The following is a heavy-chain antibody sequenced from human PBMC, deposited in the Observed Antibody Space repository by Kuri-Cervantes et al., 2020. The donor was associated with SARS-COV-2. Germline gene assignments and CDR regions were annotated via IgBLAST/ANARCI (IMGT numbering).Heavy chain of an antibody. V-gene: IGHV3-23*01. J-gene: IGHJ4*02. CDR1: GFTFSTSA. D-gene: IGHD2-21*01. CDR3: AKEPAHCGTGCYSLLDQ. CDR2: ISSSGQTT. Sequence: GESLKISCAASGFTFSTSAMGWVRQAPGKGLEWVSAISSSGQTTYYGDSVRGRFIASRDNSKNTLFLQMNNLRADDTAVYYCAKEPAHCGTGCYSLLDQWGRGILVTVSS.